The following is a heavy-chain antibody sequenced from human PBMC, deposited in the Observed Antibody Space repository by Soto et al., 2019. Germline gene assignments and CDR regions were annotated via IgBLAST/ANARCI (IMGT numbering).Heavy chain of an antibody. Sequence: ESGGGLIQPGGSLRLSCAASGFTVSSNYMSWVRQAPGKGLEWVSVIYSGGSTYYADSVKGRFTISRDNSKNTLYLQMNSLRAEDTAVYYCARASSGHQVDYWGQGTLVTVSS. D-gene: IGHD6-19*01. CDR1: GFTVSSNY. CDR2: IYSGGST. CDR3: ARASSGHQVDY. V-gene: IGHV3-53*01. J-gene: IGHJ4*02.